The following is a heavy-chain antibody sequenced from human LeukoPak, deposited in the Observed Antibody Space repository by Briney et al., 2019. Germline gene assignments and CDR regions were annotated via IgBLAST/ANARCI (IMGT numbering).Heavy chain of an antibody. J-gene: IGHJ4*02. CDR2: IIPIFGTA. Sequence: SVKVSCKVTGYTLTELSMHWVRQAPGQGLEWMGGIIPIFGTANYAQKFQGRVTITADESTSTAYMELSSLRSEDTAVYYCARNSGVYSSSWFDYWGQGTLVTVSS. V-gene: IGHV1-69*13. D-gene: IGHD6-13*01. CDR1: GYTLTELS. CDR3: ARNSGVYSSSWFDY.